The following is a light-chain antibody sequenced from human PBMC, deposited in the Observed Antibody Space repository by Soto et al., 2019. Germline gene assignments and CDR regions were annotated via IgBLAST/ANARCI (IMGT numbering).Light chain of an antibody. CDR2: DVI. J-gene: IGLJ2*01. V-gene: IGLV2-11*01. Sequence: QSVLTQPRSVSGSPGQSVTISCTGSSSDVGGYNYVSWYQQHPGKPPKLVIYDVIKRPSGVPDRFSGSKSDNTASLTISGLQAEDEADYYCCSYAGTNTLIFGGGTKVTVL. CDR1: SSDVGGYNY. CDR3: CSYAGTNTLI.